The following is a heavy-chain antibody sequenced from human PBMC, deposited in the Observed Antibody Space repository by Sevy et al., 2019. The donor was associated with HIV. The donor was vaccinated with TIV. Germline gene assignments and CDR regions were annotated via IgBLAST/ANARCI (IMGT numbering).Heavy chain of an antibody. J-gene: IGHJ4*02. V-gene: IGHV1-8*01. CDR2: INPNSGKT. CDR1: GYTFTSSE. CDR3: VRAMRDGSGWYGPTY. D-gene: IGHD6-19*01. Sequence: ASVKVSCKASGYTFTSSEVNWVRQAPGQGLEWMGWINPNSGKTGYAQKLQGRVTMTRDDSVSTVFMELSSLTSEDTATYYCVRAMRDGSGWYGPTYWGQGTLVTVSS.